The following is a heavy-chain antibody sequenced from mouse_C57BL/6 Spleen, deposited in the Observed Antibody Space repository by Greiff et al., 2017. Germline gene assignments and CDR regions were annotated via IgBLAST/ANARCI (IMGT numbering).Heavy chain of an antibody. Sequence: QVQLKEPGAELVRPGASVKMSCKASGYTFTSYNMHWVKQTPRQGLEWIGAIYPGNGDTSYNQKFKGKANLNVDKSSSTAYMQLRSLTSEDSAVYFCASEGFITTVVEWGYFDVWGTGTTVTVSS. V-gene: IGHV1-12*01. CDR3: ASEGFITTVVEWGYFDV. J-gene: IGHJ1*03. D-gene: IGHD1-1*01. CDR2: IYPGNGDT. CDR1: GYTFTSYN.